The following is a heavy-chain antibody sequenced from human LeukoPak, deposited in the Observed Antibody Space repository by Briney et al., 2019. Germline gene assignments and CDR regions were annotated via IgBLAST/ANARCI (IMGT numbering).Heavy chain of an antibody. Sequence: GGSLRLSCAASGFTFSSSAMSWVRRAPGKGLEWVSAISNNGGYTYYADSVQGRFTISRDNSKSTLCLQMNSLRAEDTAVYYCAKQLGYCSDGSCYFPYWGQGTLVTVSS. CDR2: ISNNGGYT. CDR1: GFTFSSSA. V-gene: IGHV3-23*01. CDR3: AKQLGYCSDGSCYFPY. J-gene: IGHJ4*02. D-gene: IGHD2-15*01.